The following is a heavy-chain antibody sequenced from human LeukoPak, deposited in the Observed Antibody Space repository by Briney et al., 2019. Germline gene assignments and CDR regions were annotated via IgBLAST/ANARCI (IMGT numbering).Heavy chain of an antibody. V-gene: IGHV4-59*08. D-gene: IGHD6-19*01. J-gene: IGHJ6*02. CDR1: GGSISSYY. CDR2: IYHSGST. CDR3: ARQGYSSGSYYYYGMDV. Sequence: SETLSLTCTVSGGSISSYYWSWIRQPPGKGLEWIGNIYHSGSTNYNPSLKSRVTISVDTSKNQFSLKLSSVTATDTAVYYCARQGYSSGSYYYYGMDVWGQGTTVTVSS.